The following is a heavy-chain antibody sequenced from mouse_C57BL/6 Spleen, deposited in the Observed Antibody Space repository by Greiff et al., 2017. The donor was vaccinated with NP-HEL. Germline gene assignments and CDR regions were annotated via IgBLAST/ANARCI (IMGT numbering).Heavy chain of an antibody. CDR2: LYPGSGST. J-gene: IGHJ2*01. CDR3: AREVLRSYYFDY. D-gene: IGHD1-1*01. V-gene: IGHV1-55*01. Sequence: QVQLQQPGAELVKPGASVKMSCKASGYTFTSYWITWVKQRPGQGLEWIGDLYPGSGSTNYNEKFKSKATLTVDTSSSTAYMQLSSLTSEDSAVYYCAREVLRSYYFDYWGQGTTLTVSS. CDR1: GYTFTSYW.